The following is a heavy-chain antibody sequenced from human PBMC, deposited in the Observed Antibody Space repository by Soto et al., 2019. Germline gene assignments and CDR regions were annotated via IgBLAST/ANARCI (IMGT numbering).Heavy chain of an antibody. D-gene: IGHD6-19*01. V-gene: IGHV3-9*01. Sequence: EVQLVESGGGLVQPGRSLRLSCAASGFTFDDYAMHWVRQAPGKGLEWVSGISWNSGSIGYADSVKGRFTISRANAKNSLYLQRNSLRAEDTALYYCAKDIVGIAVAGPWGYGMDVWGQGTTVTVSS. CDR1: GFTFDDYA. J-gene: IGHJ6*02. CDR2: ISWNSGSI. CDR3: AKDIVGIAVAGPWGYGMDV.